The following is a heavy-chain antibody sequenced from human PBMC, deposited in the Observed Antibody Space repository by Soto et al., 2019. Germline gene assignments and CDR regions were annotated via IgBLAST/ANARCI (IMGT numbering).Heavy chain of an antibody. D-gene: IGHD2-15*01. CDR2: IIPILGIA. CDR1: GGTFSSYT. V-gene: IGHV1-69*02. Sequence: QVQLVQSGAEVKKPGSSVKVSCKASGGTFSSYTISWVRQAPGQGLEWMGRIIPILGIANYAQKFQGRVTITGDKSTSTAYMELSSLRSEDTAVYYCARGVAATSPFDYWGQGTLVTVSS. CDR3: ARGVAATSPFDY. J-gene: IGHJ4*02.